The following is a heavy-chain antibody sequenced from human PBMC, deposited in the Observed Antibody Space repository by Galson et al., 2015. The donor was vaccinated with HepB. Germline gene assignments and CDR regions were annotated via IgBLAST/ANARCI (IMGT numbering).Heavy chain of an antibody. CDR1: GFTFTSYA. J-gene: IGHJ4*02. CDR2: ISYDGSNK. CDR3: ARVYPEYCGGDCYTIDY. V-gene: IGHV3-30-3*01. D-gene: IGHD2-21*02. Sequence: SLRLSCAASGFTFTSYAMHWVRQAPGKGLEWVAVISYDGSNKYYADSVKGRFTISRDNSKNTLYLQMNSLRAEDTTIYYCARVYPEYCGGDCYTIDYWGQGTLVTVS.